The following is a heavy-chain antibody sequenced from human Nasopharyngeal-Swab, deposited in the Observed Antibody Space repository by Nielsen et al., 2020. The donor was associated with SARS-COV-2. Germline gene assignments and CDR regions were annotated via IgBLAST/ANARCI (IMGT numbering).Heavy chain of an antibody. D-gene: IGHD3-22*01. Sequence: GESLKISCAASGFTFSSYTMNWVRQAPGKGLEWVSSISSGSSYIYYADSVKGRFTISRDNAKNSLYLQMNSLRDEDTAVYYCARGPLGGYYDTSGYPTLFWYWGQGTLVTVSS. J-gene: IGHJ4*02. V-gene: IGHV3-21*01. CDR1: GFTFSSYT. CDR2: ISSGSSYI. CDR3: ARGPLGGYYDTSGYPTLFWY.